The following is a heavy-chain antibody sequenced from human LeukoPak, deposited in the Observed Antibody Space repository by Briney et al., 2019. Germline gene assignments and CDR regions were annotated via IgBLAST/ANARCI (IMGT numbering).Heavy chain of an antibody. CDR2: IYTSGST. J-gene: IGHJ5*02. V-gene: IGHV4-4*07. Sequence: PSETLSLTCTVSGGSISSYYWGWIRQPAGKGLEWIGRIYTSGSTNYNPSLKSRVTISVDTSKNQFSLKLSSVTAADTAVYYCARTPSGSGDPHYGGWFDPWGQGTLVTVSS. CDR1: GGSISSYY. D-gene: IGHD3-10*01. CDR3: ARTPSGSGDPHYGGWFDP.